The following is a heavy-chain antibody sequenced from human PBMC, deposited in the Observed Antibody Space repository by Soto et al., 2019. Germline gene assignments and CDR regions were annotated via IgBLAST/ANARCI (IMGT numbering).Heavy chain of an antibody. CDR1: GYTFTGHY. Sequence: ASVKVSCRASGYTFTGHYMHWVRQAPGQGLEWMGWINPNSVGTNYAQKFQGRVTMTRDTSISTAYMELSRLRSDDTAVYYCAREPMVRAAHGFDIWGQGTMVTVSS. D-gene: IGHD3-10*01. CDR3: AREPMVRAAHGFDI. CDR2: INPNSVGT. J-gene: IGHJ3*02. V-gene: IGHV1-2*02.